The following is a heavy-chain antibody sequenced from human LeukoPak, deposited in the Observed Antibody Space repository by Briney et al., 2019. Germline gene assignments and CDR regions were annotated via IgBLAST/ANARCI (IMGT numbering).Heavy chain of an antibody. D-gene: IGHD4-17*01. CDR1: GFTFSDYY. V-gene: IGHV3-11*04. J-gene: IGHJ4*02. CDR2: ISSSGSTI. Sequence: PGGSLRLSCAASGFTFSDYYMSWIRQAPGKGLEWVSYISSSGSTIYYADSVKGRFTISRDNAKNSLYLQMNSLRAEDTAVYYCARAPSPTTVSHLDYWGQGTQVTVSS. CDR3: ARAPSPTTVSHLDY.